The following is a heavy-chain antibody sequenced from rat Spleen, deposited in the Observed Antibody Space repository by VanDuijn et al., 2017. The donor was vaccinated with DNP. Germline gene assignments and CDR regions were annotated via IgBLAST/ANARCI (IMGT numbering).Heavy chain of an antibody. Sequence: EVQLVESGGGLVQPGRSLKLSCAASGFTFSDYNMAWVRQAPKKGLEWVATISYDGSRTYFRDSVKGRFTVSRDNAKSSLYLQMDSLRSEDTATYYCARRANWIYWYFDFWGPGTMVTVSS. CDR3: ARRANWIYWYFDF. J-gene: IGHJ1*01. D-gene: IGHD5-1*01. CDR2: ISYDGSRT. V-gene: IGHV5-7*01. CDR1: GFTFSDYN.